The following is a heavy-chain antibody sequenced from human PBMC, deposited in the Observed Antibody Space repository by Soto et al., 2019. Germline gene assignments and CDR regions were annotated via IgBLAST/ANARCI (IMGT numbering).Heavy chain of an antibody. J-gene: IGHJ3*02. CDR2: INSDESST. CDR1: GFTFSSYW. D-gene: IGHD3-3*01. V-gene: IGHV3-74*03. Sequence: GGSLRLSCEASGFTFSSYWMNWVRQAPGKGLVWVSRINSDESSTTYADSVKGRLTISRDNSKNTLYLQMNSLRAEDTAVYYCAKEAPGRYYDFWSGHPAAAFDIWGQGTMVTVSS. CDR3: AKEAPGRYYDFWSGHPAAAFDI.